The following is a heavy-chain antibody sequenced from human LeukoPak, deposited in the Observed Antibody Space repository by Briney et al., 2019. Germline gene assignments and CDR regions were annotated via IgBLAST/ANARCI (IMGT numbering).Heavy chain of an antibody. V-gene: IGHV4-39*07. Sequence: SETLSLTCTVSGGSISSSSYYWGWIRQPPGKGLEWIGSIYYSGSTYYNPSLKSRVTISVDTSKNQFSLKLSSVTAADTAVYYCAREGEPYCSSTSCYRNNWFDPWGQGTLVTVSS. J-gene: IGHJ5*02. CDR1: GGSISSSSYY. CDR3: AREGEPYCSSTSCYRNNWFDP. D-gene: IGHD2-2*01. CDR2: IYYSGST.